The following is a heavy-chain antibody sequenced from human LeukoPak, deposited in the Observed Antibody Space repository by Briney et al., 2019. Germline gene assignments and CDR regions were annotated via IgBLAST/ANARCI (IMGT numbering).Heavy chain of an antibody. CDR1: GGSISSYNFH. CDR2: ISYDGST. J-gene: IGHJ3*02. V-gene: IGHV4-39*01. CDR3: AM. D-gene: IGHD6-19*01. Sequence: SETLSLTCTVSGGSISSYNFHWGWIRRTPGKGLEWIGSISYDGSTHYNPSLKSRITIRSVTATDTAVYYCYNTGWYVARQDAFAMWGQGTVVTVPS.